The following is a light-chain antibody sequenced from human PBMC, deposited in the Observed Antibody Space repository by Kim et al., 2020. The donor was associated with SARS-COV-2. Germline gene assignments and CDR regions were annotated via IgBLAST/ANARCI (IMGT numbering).Light chain of an antibody. Sequence: QSVLTQPPSASGSPGQSVTISCTGTSSDIGATKYVSWDQQHPGKVPKVIIYEVSKRPSGVPDRFSGSKSGNTASLTVSGLQAEDEADYYCSSFAGSDKVLFGGGTQLTV. V-gene: IGLV2-8*01. CDR3: SSFAGSDKVL. CDR1: SSDIGATKY. CDR2: EVS. J-gene: IGLJ2*01.